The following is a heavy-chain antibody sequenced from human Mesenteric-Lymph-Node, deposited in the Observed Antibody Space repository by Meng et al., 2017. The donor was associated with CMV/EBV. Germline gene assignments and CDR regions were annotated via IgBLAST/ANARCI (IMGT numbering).Heavy chain of an antibody. CDR1: GFTFSSNW. J-gene: IGHJ4*02. V-gene: IGHV3-7*01. Sequence: GGSLRLSCVGSGFTFSSNWMSWLRQAPGKGLEWVANIKQDGSEKYYVDSVKGRFTISRDNAKSSLYLQMNSLRAEDTAVYYCATEAWRYFDYWGQGTLVTSPQ. CDR3: ATEAWRYFDY. CDR2: IKQDGSEK.